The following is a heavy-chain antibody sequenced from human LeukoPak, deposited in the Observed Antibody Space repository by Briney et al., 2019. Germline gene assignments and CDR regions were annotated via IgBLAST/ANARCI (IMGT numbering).Heavy chain of an antibody. J-gene: IGHJ5*02. Sequence: SETLSLICTVSGGSISSYYWSWIRQPSGKGLEWIGYIYYSGSTNYNPSLKGRVTISVDTSKNQFSLKLSSVTAADTAVYYCARGGGTGNWFDPWGQGTLVTVSS. V-gene: IGHV4-59*01. D-gene: IGHD2-15*01. CDR1: GGSISSYY. CDR2: IYYSGST. CDR3: ARGGGTGNWFDP.